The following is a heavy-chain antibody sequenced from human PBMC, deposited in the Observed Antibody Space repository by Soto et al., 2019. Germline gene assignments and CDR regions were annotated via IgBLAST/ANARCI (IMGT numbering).Heavy chain of an antibody. CDR1: GGTFSSYA. Sequence: WASVKVSCKASGGTFSSYAISWVRQAPGQGLEWMGGIIPIFGTANYAQKFQGRVTITADKSTSTAYMELSSLRSEDTAVYYCASFYSSLIVVVSEGAFDIWGQGTMVTVSS. V-gene: IGHV1-69*06. D-gene: IGHD3-22*01. CDR3: ASFYSSLIVVVSEGAFDI. CDR2: IIPIFGTA. J-gene: IGHJ3*02.